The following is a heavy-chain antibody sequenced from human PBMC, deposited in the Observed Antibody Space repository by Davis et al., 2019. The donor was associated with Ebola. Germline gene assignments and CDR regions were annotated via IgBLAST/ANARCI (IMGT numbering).Heavy chain of an antibody. CDR2: INQDGSDQ. Sequence: GGSLRLSCAASGFTFSSYSMNWVRQAPGKGLEWVANINQDGSDQQYVGSVKGRFTVSRDNAKNSLYLQLNSLRAEDTAMYYCSRLRRAEAENYWGQGTLVTVSS. CDR1: GFTFSSYS. CDR3: SRLRRAEAENY. V-gene: IGHV3-7*03. D-gene: IGHD1-14*01. J-gene: IGHJ4*02.